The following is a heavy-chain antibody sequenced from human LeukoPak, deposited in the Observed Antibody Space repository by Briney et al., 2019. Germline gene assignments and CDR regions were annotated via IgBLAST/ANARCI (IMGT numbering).Heavy chain of an antibody. CDR3: VKDGSGSYYTYYFDY. V-gene: IGHV3-64D*06. CDR2: ISSNGGST. Sequence: GGSLRLSCAASGFTFSRYAMHWVRQAPGKGLESVSAISSNGGSTYYADSVKGRFTISRDNSKNTLYLQMSSLRTEDTAVYYCVKDGSGSYYTYYFDYWGQGTLVTVSS. D-gene: IGHD3-10*01. CDR1: GFTFSRYA. J-gene: IGHJ4*02.